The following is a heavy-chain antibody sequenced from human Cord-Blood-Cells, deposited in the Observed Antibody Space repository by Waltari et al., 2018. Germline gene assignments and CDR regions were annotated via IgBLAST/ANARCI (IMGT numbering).Heavy chain of an antibody. V-gene: IGHV4-34*01. CDR2: INHSGST. CDR3: ARSGIAARPDYYYYMDV. CDR1: GGPSSGYY. J-gene: IGHJ6*03. D-gene: IGHD6-6*01. Sequence: QVQLQPWGAGLLKPSETLSLTCAVYGGPSSGYYWYWIRQLPGKGLEWIGEINHSGSTNYNPSLKSRVTISVDTSKNQFSLKLSSVTAADTAVYYCARSGIAARPDYYYYMDVWGKGTTVTVSS.